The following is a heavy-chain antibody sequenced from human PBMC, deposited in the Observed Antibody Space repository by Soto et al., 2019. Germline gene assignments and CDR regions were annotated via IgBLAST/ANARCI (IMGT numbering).Heavy chain of an antibody. Sequence: QVQLQESGPGLVKPSQTLSLTCTVSGGSISSGDYFWSWIRQPPGKGLEWIGYIHYSGSTYYNPSLRSRITLSVDTSKSQFSLKVNSVTAADTAMYYCARVTDYGGDCYGGWFDPWGQGTLITVSS. J-gene: IGHJ5*02. V-gene: IGHV4-30-4*01. CDR2: IHYSGST. D-gene: IGHD2-21*02. CDR3: ARVTDYGGDCYGGWFDP. CDR1: GGSISSGDYF.